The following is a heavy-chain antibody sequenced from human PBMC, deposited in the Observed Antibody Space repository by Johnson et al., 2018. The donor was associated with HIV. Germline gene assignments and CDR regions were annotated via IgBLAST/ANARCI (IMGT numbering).Heavy chain of an antibody. CDR2: IRYDGSNK. J-gene: IGHJ3*02. Sequence: QVQLVESGGGVVQPGRSLRLSCAASGFTFSSYGMHWVRQAPGKGLEWVAFIRYDGSNKYYADSVKGRLTISRDNSKNTLYLQMNSLRAEDTAVYYCAKEPRPGIVATDDAFDIWGQGTMVTVSS. V-gene: IGHV3-30*02. CDR1: GFTFSSYG. CDR3: AKEPRPGIVATDDAFDI. D-gene: IGHD5-12*01.